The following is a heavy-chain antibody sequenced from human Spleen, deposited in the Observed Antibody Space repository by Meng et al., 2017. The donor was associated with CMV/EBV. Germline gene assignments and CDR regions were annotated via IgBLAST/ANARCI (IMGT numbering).Heavy chain of an antibody. D-gene: IGHD6-13*01. CDR3: ARDSGSSSSWYFSGPDYYYGMDV. CDR2: VYYSGST. Sequence: SETLSLTCTVSGGSFSNFYWHWIRQPPGKGLEWIGYVYYSGSTNSNPSLKSRVTMSVNTSKNQFALRLSSVTAADTAVYYCARDSGSSSSWYFSGPDYYYGMDVWGQGTTVTVSS. J-gene: IGHJ6*02. CDR1: GGSFSNFY. V-gene: IGHV4-59*01.